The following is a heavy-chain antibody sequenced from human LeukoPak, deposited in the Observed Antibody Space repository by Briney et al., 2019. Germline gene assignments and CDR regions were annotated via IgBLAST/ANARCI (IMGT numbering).Heavy chain of an antibody. D-gene: IGHD3-22*01. V-gene: IGHV4-30-4*08. CDR3: ARVGYWDYYDSSGFVAFDI. Sequence: PSETLSLTCTVSGGSISSGDYYWSWIRQPPGKGLEWIGYIYYSGSTYYNPSLKSRVTISVDTSKNQFSLKLSSVTAADTAVYYCARVGYWDYYDSSGFVAFDIWGQGTMVTVSS. J-gene: IGHJ3*02. CDR2: IYYSGST. CDR1: GGSISSGDYY.